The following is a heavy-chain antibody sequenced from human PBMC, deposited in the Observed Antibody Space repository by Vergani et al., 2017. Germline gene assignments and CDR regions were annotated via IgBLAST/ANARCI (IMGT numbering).Heavy chain of an antibody. CDR3: ARDSPLVVPAAIFYYYYGMDV. V-gene: IGHV3-23*01. J-gene: IGHJ6*02. CDR1: GFTFSNSA. CDR2: ISGHGDRT. D-gene: IGHD2-2*01. Sequence: EVHLLESGGGQVEAGGSLRLSCVASGFTFSNSAMSWVRQTSGKGLEWVSAISGHGDRTYYADSVKGRFTISRDNSKNTVYLQMNSLRAEDTAVYYCARDSPLVVPAAIFYYYYGMDVWGQ.